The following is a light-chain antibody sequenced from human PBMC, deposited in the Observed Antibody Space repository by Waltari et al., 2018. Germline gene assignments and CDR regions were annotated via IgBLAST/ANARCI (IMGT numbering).Light chain of an antibody. CDR3: QQYNSYSTT. CDR1: QDIITW. V-gene: IGKV1-5*03. J-gene: IGKJ4*01. CDR2: KAS. Sequence: DIQMTQFPSTLSASVGDRVTITCRASQDIITWLAWYQQKPGKAPKLLIFKASSLESGVPSRFSGSVSGTEFTLTISSLQPDDFATYYCQQYNSYSTTFGGGTKVEVK.